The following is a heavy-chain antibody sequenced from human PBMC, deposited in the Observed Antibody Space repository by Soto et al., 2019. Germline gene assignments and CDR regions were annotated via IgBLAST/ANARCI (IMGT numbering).Heavy chain of an antibody. CDR1: GYTFTSYG. CDR3: ARDWKGHNYYDSSGYYGLLDY. CDR2: ISAYNGNT. V-gene: IGHV1-18*04. Sequence: ASVKVSCKASGYTFTSYGISWVRQAPGQGLEWMGWISAYNGNTNYAQKLQGRVTMTTDTSTSTAYMELRRLISDDTAVYYCARDWKGHNYYDSSGYYGLLDYWGQGTLVTVSS. D-gene: IGHD3-22*01. J-gene: IGHJ4*02.